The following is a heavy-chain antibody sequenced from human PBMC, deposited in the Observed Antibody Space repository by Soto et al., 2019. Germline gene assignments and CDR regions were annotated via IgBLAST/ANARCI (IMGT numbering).Heavy chain of an antibody. CDR1: GYSFLNYW. CDR3: ARDRGIEQSYYYYGMDV. D-gene: IGHD6-19*01. V-gene: IGHV5-10-1*01. CDR2: IDPSDSYT. Sequence: GESLKISCKGSGYSFLNYWISWVRQMPGKGLEWMGRIDPSDSYTNYSPSFQGHVTISADKSISTAYLQWSSLKASDTAVYYCARDRGIEQSYYYYGMDVWGQGTTVTVSS. J-gene: IGHJ6*02.